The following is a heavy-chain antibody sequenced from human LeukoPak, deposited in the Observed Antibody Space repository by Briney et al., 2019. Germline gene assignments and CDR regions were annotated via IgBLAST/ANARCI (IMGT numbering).Heavy chain of an antibody. CDR3: ARDRKIVVVIATLDY. V-gene: IGHV3-30-3*01. CDR2: ISYDGNNK. CDR1: GFTFNMYT. D-gene: IGHD2-15*01. J-gene: IGHJ4*02. Sequence: PGRSLRLSRAASGFTFNMYTMHWVRQAPGKGLEWVALISYDGNNKYYADSVKGRFTISRDNSKNTLYLQMNSLRAEDTAVYYCARDRKIVVVIATLDYWGQGALVTVSS.